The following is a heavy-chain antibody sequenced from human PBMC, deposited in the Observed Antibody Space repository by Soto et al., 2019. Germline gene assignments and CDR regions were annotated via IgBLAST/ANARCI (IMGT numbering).Heavy chain of an antibody. J-gene: IGHJ5*02. V-gene: IGHV4-59*08. CDR1: GDSIRSSY. CDR3: ARGYDWFDP. Sequence: SETLSLTCTVSGDSIRSSYWSWIQQPPGKGLEWIGYIYYSGSTNYNSSLKSRVTISVDTSKNQFSLKLSSMTAADTAVYYCARGYDWFDPWGQGTLVTVSS. CDR2: IYYSGST. D-gene: IGHD6-13*01.